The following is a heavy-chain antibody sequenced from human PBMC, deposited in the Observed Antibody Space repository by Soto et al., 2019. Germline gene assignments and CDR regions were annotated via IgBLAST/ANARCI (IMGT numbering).Heavy chain of an antibody. J-gene: IGHJ6*02. CDR1: GYSFTSYW. CDR2: IYPGDSDT. D-gene: IGHD3-22*01. CDR3: ARRDYYDSTGYNRGFDV. V-gene: IGHV5-51*01. Sequence: PVESLKISCKAAGYSFTSYWICCGLQMPVKVLEWMGIIYPGDSDTRYSPSLQGQVTISADKSINTAYLQWSSLKASDTAMYYCARRDYYDSTGYNRGFDVWGQGTTVTVSS.